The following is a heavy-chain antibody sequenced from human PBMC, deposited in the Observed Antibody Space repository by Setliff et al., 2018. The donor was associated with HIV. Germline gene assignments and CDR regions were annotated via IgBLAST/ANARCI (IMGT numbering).Heavy chain of an antibody. CDR1: GGSMSSYY. Sequence: SETLSLTCTVSGGSMSSYYWSWIRQPPGKGLEWIGYIYYSGSTNYNPSLKSRVTISVDTSKNQFSLKLRSVTAADTAVYYCARQASFYDFLTAYYARGSFDYWGQGTLVTVSS. V-gene: IGHV4-59*08. CDR2: IYYSGST. CDR3: ARQASFYDFLTAYYARGSFDY. D-gene: IGHD3-9*01. J-gene: IGHJ4*02.